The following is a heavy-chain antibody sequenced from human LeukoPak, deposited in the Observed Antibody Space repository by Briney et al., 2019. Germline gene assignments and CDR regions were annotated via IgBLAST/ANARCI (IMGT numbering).Heavy chain of an antibody. D-gene: IGHD6-19*01. CDR2: ISGDSRYI. CDR3: ASSSGHLDY. V-gene: IGHV3-21*01. Sequence: PGGSLRLSCAASGFTFSSYSMNWVRQAPGKGLEWVSAISGDSRYIYYADSVRGRFTISRDNAKNSLYLQMNSLRAEDTAVYYCASSSGHLDYWGQGTLVTVSS. CDR1: GFTFSSYS. J-gene: IGHJ4*02.